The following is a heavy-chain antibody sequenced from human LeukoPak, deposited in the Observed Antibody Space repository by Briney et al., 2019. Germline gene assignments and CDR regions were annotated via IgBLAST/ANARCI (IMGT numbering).Heavy chain of an antibody. J-gene: IGHJ5*02. CDR3: AKGGNKQFYGSGSYYKGNWFDP. V-gene: IGHV3-23*01. D-gene: IGHD3-10*01. Sequence: GSLRLSCAASGFTFSNFTMSWVRQAPGKGLEWVSAISGSGGSTYYADSVKGRFTISRDNSKSTLYLQMNSLRAEDTAVYYCAKGGNKQFYGSGSYYKGNWFDPWGQGTLVTVSS. CDR2: ISGSGGST. CDR1: GFTFSNFT.